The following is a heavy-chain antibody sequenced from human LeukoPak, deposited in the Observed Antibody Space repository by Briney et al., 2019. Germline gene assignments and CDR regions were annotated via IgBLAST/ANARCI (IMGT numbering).Heavy chain of an antibody. CDR1: GYTFTDFY. J-gene: IGHJ5*02. Sequence: ASVKVSCKASGYTFTDFYIHWVRQAPGQGLEWVGWINPNTGGSNYEQKFQGRIILTRDTSISTAYMELSRLRFDDTALYYCARLSTANSRDWSDPWGQGTLVTVSS. V-gene: IGHV1-2*02. CDR3: ARLSTANSRDWSDP. D-gene: IGHD2/OR15-2a*01. CDR2: INPNTGGS.